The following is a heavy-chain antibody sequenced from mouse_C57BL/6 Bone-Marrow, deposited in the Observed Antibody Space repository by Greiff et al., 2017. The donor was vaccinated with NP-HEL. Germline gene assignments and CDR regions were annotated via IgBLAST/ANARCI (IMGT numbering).Heavy chain of an antibody. CDR3: AREGGLRRRDFDY. CDR2: IDPSDSYT. J-gene: IGHJ2*01. V-gene: IGHV1-69*01. D-gene: IGHD2-4*01. CDR1: GYTFTSYW. Sequence: VQLQQPGAELVMPGASVKLSCKASGYTFTSYWMHWVKQRPGQGLEWIGEIDPSDSYTNYNQKFKGKSTLTVDKSSSTAYMQLSSLTSEDSAVYYCAREGGLRRRDFDYWGQGTTLTVSS.